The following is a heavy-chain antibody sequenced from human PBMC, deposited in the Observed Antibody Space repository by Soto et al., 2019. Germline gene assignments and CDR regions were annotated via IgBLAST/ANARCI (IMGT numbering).Heavy chain of an antibody. CDR1: GGSISSYY. Sequence: SETLSLTCTVSGGSISSYYWSWIRQPPGKGLEWIGYIYYSGSTNYNPSLKSRVTISVDTSKNQFSLKLSSVTAADTAVYYCASTSKGIAASPGSDAFDIWGQGTMVTVTS. V-gene: IGHV4-59*01. D-gene: IGHD6-6*01. CDR2: IYYSGST. J-gene: IGHJ3*02. CDR3: ASTSKGIAASPGSDAFDI.